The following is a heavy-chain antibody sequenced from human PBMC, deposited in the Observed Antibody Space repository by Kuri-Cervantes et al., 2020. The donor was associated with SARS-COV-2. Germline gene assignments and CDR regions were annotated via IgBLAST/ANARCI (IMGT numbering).Heavy chain of an antibody. CDR3: AKDRGYSSSWYTFVGSDY. V-gene: IGHV3-23*01. J-gene: IGHJ4*02. CDR1: GFTFSSYG. D-gene: IGHD6-13*01. Sequence: GGSLRLSCAASGFTFSSYGMHWVRQAPGKGLEWVSAISGSGGSTYYADSVKGWFTISRDNSKNTLYLQMNSLRAEDTAVYYCAKDRGYSSSWYTFVGSDYWGQGTLVTVSS. CDR2: ISGSGGST.